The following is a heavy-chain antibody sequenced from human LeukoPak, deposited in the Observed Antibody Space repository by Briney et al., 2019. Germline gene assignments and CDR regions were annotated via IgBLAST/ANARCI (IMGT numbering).Heavy chain of an antibody. CDR2: IYYSGST. V-gene: IGHV4-59*01. Sequence: PSETLSLTCTASGGSISSYYWSWIRQPPGKRLKWIGYIYYSGSTNYNPSLKSRVTISVDTSKNQFSLKLSSVTAADTAVYYCARDPRPLDYYDSRGFDPWGQGTLVTVSS. D-gene: IGHD3-22*01. CDR3: ARDPRPLDYYDSRGFDP. J-gene: IGHJ5*02. CDR1: GGSISSYY.